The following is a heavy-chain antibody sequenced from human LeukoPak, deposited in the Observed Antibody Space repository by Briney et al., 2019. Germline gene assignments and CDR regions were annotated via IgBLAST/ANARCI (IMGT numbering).Heavy chain of an antibody. D-gene: IGHD2-15*01. CDR3: ARVVTYCSGGSCYRRLGWFDP. V-gene: IGHV4-4*02. CDR1: GGSISSSNW. CDR2: IYHSGST. J-gene: IGHJ5*02. Sequence: SETLSLTCAVSGGSISSSNWWSWVRQPPGKGLEWIGEIYHSGSTNYNPSLKSRVTISVDTSKNQFSLKLSSVTAADTAVYYCARVVTYCSGGSCYRRLGWFDPWGQGTLVTVSS.